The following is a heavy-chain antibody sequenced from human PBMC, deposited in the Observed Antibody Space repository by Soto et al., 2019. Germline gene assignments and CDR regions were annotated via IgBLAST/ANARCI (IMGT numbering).Heavy chain of an antibody. Sequence: GASVKVSCKASGYTFTSYGISWVRQAPGQGLEWMGWISAYNGNTNYAQKLQGRVTMTTDTSTSTAYMELRSLRSDDTAVYYCARESGSGWYGDVSDYWGQGTLVTVSS. J-gene: IGHJ4*02. CDR1: GYTFTSYG. CDR2: ISAYNGNT. D-gene: IGHD6-19*01. V-gene: IGHV1-18*01. CDR3: ARESGSGWYGDVSDY.